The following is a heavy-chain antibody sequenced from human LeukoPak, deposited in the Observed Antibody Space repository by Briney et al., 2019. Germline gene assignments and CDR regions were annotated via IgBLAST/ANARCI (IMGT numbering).Heavy chain of an antibody. CDR2: TYYRSKWSF. V-gene: IGHV6-1*01. CDR1: VDSLFTNGVA. CDR3: ARGKYTSFDN. D-gene: IGHD2-2*01. J-gene: IGHJ4*02. Sequence: SQTLSLTFAISVDSLFTNGVAWNWLRQSPSRGLEWLGRTYYRSKWSFDYAVSVKIQITINEDTSKNQFSLQLNSVTPEDTAVYYCARGKYTSFDNWGQGTLVTVSS.